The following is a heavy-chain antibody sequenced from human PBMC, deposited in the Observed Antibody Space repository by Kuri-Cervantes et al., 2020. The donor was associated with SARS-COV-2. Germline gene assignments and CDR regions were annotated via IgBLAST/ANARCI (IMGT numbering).Heavy chain of an antibody. J-gene: IGHJ3*02. Sequence: GGSLSLACAASGFTFSSYSMNWVRQAPGKGLEWVSSISSSSSYIYYADSVKGRFTISRDNAKNSLYLQMNSLRAADTAVYYCARDLVGGTYDAFDIWGQGTVVTVSS. V-gene: IGHV3-21*04. CDR3: ARDLVGGTYDAFDI. D-gene: IGHD1-26*01. CDR2: ISSSSSYI. CDR1: GFTFSSYS.